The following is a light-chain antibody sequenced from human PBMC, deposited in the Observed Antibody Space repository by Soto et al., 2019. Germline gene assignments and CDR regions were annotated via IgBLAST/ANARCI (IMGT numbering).Light chain of an antibody. Sequence: DIQMTQSPSTLSASVGDTVTITCRASQSIDTWLACHQQKPGRAPKLLLSKASIFESGVPSRFSGSGSGTDFTLPISGLQPDDFAIYYCKQYNSYRAFGQGTKVEI. CDR1: QSIDTW. V-gene: IGKV1-5*03. CDR3: KQYNSYRA. CDR2: KAS. J-gene: IGKJ1*01.